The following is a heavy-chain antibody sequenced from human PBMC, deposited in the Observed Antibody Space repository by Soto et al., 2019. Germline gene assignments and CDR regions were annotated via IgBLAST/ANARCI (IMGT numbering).Heavy chain of an antibody. CDR3: AGAPTAAITGTIRYYYYGMDV. Sequence: QVQLVQSGAEVKKPGSSVKVSCKASGGTFSSYAISWVRQAPGQGLEWMGGIIPIFGTANYAQKFQGRVTITADESTSTAYMELSSLRSEDTAVYYCAGAPTAAITGTIRYYYYGMDVWGQGTTVTVSS. CDR2: IIPIFGTA. J-gene: IGHJ6*02. V-gene: IGHV1-69*01. CDR1: GGTFSSYA. D-gene: IGHD1-7*01.